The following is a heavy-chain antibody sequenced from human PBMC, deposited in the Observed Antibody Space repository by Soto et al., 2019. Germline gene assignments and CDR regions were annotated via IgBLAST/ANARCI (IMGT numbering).Heavy chain of an antibody. J-gene: IGHJ3*01. CDR1: GFSFSRYG. V-gene: IGHV3-30*18. CDR3: SKAMIGSYDSDAFDV. D-gene: IGHD3-22*01. Sequence: PGGAVRRSCAASGFSFSRYGIHWVRQAPGKGLEWVAVISYDESTTFYADSVKGRFTISRDNSKNTLFLQMNSLRPEDTAVYYCSKAMIGSYDSDAFDVWGQGTMVTVSS. CDR2: ISYDESTT.